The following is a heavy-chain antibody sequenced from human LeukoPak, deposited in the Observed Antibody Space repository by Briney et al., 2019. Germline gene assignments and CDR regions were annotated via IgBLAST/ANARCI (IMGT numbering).Heavy chain of an antibody. V-gene: IGHV3-7*01. CDR3: ARVINDFWSGYYYTQDY. CDR2: IKQDGSEK. J-gene: IGHJ4*02. D-gene: IGHD3-3*01. Sequence: GGSLRLSCAASGFTFSSYWMSWVRQAPGKGLEWVANIKQDGSEKYYVDSVKGRFTISRDNAKNSLYLQMNSLRAEDTAVYYCARVINDFWSGYYYTQDYWGQGTLVTVSS. CDR1: GFTFSSYW.